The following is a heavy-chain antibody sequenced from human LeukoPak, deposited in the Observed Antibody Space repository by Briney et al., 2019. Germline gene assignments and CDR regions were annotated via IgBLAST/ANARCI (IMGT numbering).Heavy chain of an antibody. J-gene: IGHJ4*02. D-gene: IGHD6-19*01. CDR1: GGSISSYY. CDR2: IYHSGST. Sequence: KPSKTLSLTCTVSGGSISSYYWSWIRQPPGKGLEWIGEIYHSGSTNYNPSLKSRVTISVDKSKNQFSLKLSSVTAADTAVYYCARAYSSGWYNWGQGTLVTVSS. CDR3: ARAYSSGWYN. V-gene: IGHV4-59*12.